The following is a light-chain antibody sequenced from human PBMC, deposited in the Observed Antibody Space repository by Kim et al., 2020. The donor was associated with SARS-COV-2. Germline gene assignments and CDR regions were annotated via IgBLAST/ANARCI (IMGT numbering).Light chain of an antibody. CDR2: EVN. CDR1: TSDVGSYNL. J-gene: IGLJ2*01. CDR3: VLYTTITVL. Sequence: QSALTQPDSLSGSPGQSIALSCTGTTSDVGSYNLVSWYQQHPGKAPKVIIYEVNKRPSGVSDRFFGSKSGNTASLTISGLQADDEANYYCVLYTTITVLFGGGTQLTVL. V-gene: IGLV2-14*02.